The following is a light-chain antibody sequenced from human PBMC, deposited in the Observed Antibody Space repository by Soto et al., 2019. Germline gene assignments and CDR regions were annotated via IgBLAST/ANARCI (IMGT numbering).Light chain of an antibody. CDR3: QQYYSYHPT. Sequence: AIRMTQSPSSLSASTGDRVTITCRASQGISSYLAWYQQKPGKAPKLLIYAASTLQSGVPSRFSGSGSGTDFTLTISCLQSEDFATYYCQQYYSYHPTFGQGTKVDIK. V-gene: IGKV1-8*01. CDR2: AAS. CDR1: QGISSY. J-gene: IGKJ1*01.